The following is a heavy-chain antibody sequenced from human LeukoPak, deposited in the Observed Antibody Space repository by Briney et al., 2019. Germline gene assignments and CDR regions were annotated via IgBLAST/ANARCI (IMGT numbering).Heavy chain of an antibody. V-gene: IGHV4-4*02. J-gene: IGHJ4*02. CDR2: IYHSGST. CDR3: ARVAVAGIFNYYFDY. CDR1: GGSISSSNW. D-gene: IGHD6-19*01. Sequence: SETLSLTCAVSGGSISSSNWWSWVRQPPGKGLEWIGEIYHSGSTNYNPSLKSRVTISVDKSKNQFSLKLSSVTAADTAVYYCARVAVAGIFNYYFDYWGQGTLVTVSS.